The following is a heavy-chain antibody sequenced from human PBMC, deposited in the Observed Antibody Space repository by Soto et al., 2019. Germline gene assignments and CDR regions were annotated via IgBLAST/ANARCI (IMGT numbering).Heavy chain of an antibody. V-gene: IGHV1-46*01. CDR1: GYPFTGYN. D-gene: IGHD3-16*01. CDR3: ARDDTSPTYYYYGMDV. Sequence: QVQLVQSGAEVKKPGASVKVSCKASGYPFTGYNMHGLRKPPGQGLEWLGIINPGGGRTSYAQKFQGRVTMTRDTSTSTVYMELSSLRSEDTAVYYCARDDTSPTYYYYGMDVWGQGTTVTVSS. CDR2: INPGGGRT. J-gene: IGHJ6*02.